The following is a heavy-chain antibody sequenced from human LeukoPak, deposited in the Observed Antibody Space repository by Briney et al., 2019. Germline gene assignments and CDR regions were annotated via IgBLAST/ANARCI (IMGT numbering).Heavy chain of an antibody. CDR2: INHSGST. CDR3: ARGGGSGSYYKGWFDS. Sequence: SETLSLTCAVYGGSFSGYYWSWIRQPPGKGLEWIGEINHSGSTNYNPSLKSRVTISVDTSKNQFSLKLSSVTAADTAVYYCARGGGSGSYYKGWFDSWGQGTLVTVSS. D-gene: IGHD3-10*01. V-gene: IGHV4-34*01. J-gene: IGHJ5*01. CDR1: GGSFSGYY.